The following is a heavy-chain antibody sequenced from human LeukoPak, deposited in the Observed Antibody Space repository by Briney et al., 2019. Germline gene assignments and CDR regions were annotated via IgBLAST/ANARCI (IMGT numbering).Heavy chain of an antibody. Sequence: ASVKVSCKASGYTFTSYDINWVRQAPGQGLEWMGWMNPNSGNTGYAQKFQGRVTMTRNTSISTAYMELSSLRSEDTAVYYCARRAIFGVVIIYYGMDVWGQGTTVTVSS. CDR1: GYTFTSYD. D-gene: IGHD3-3*02. V-gene: IGHV1-8*01. J-gene: IGHJ6*02. CDR3: ARRAIFGVVIIYYGMDV. CDR2: MNPNSGNT.